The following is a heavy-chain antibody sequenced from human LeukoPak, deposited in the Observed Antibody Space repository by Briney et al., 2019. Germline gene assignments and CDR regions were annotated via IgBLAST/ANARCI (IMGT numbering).Heavy chain of an antibody. CDR2: ISGGGGST. Sequence: GESLRLSCAASEFTFSNYAMNWVRPAPGKGLGWVSGISGGGGSTYYADSVKGRFTISRDNSKNTLYLQMDSLRAEDTALYYCAKGSGINHYHWIDPWGQGTLVIVSS. V-gene: IGHV3-23*01. J-gene: IGHJ5*02. D-gene: IGHD1-14*01. CDR1: EFTFSNYA. CDR3: AKGSGINHYHWIDP.